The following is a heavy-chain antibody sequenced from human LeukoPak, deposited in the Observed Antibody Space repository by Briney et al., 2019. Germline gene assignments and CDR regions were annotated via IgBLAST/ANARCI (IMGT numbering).Heavy chain of an antibody. CDR2: IKQDGSER. V-gene: IGHV3-7*03. CDR1: GFTFSNYW. J-gene: IGHJ4*02. CDR3: TKKTGEY. Sequence: GVSLRLSCAASGFTFSNYWMTWVRQALGKGLEWVANIKQDGSERYYVDSVKGRFTISRDNAKNSLYLQMNSLRVEDTAVYYCTKKTGEYWGQGTLVTVSA.